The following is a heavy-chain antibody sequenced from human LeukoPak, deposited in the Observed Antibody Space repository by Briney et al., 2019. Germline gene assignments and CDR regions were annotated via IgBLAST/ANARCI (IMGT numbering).Heavy chain of an antibody. Sequence: GGSLRLSCAASGFTFSSYEMNWVRQAPGKGLEWVSYISSSGSTLYYADSLKGRFTISIDNAKNSLYLQMNSLRAEDTAVYYCARGYYYDSTGYNPFDYWGQGTLVTVSS. CDR3: ARGYYYDSTGYNPFDY. J-gene: IGHJ4*02. D-gene: IGHD3-22*01. CDR2: ISSSGSTL. V-gene: IGHV3-48*03. CDR1: GFTFSSYE.